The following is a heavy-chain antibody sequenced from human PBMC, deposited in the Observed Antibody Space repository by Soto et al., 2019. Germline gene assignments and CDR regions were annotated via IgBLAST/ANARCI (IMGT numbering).Heavy chain of an antibody. V-gene: IGHV3-66*01. J-gene: IGHJ6*03. CDR1: ALTLSTKY. CDR2: IQSGGPT. Sequence: PRRALRLSRAASALTLSTKYMSGVRPAPGKGLEWVSLIQSGGPTYYADSVKGRFTISRDTSENTRHLEMDSLRVEDTAVYYCARDDVLCVVGRRHPISTHVWCKG. D-gene: IGHD2-21*01. CDR3: ARDDVLCVVGRRHPISTHV.